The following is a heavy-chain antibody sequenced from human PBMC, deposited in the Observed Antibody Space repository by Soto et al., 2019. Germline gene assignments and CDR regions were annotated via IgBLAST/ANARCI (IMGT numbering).Heavy chain of an antibody. CDR3: ATGDDYVGPVY. V-gene: IGHV1-18*04. CDR2: ISPDSGNT. CDR1: GYTFTNYG. Sequence: GASVKVSCKASGYTFTNYGINWVRQAPGQGLEWMGRISPDSGNTNYAQSVQGRVAMTTDTSTSTAYMELRSLRADDTAVYYCATGDDYVGPVYWGQGTLVTVSS. J-gene: IGHJ4*02. D-gene: IGHD4-17*01.